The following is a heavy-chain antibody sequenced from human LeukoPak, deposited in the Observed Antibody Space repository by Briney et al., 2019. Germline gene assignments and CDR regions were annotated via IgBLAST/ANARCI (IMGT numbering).Heavy chain of an antibody. D-gene: IGHD6-19*01. J-gene: IGHJ3*02. CDR3: AKTTEGYSSGWRYDAFDI. V-gene: IGHV3-30*18. CDR1: GFTFSSYG. CDR2: ISYDGSNK. Sequence: GGSLRLSCAASGFTFSSYGMHWVRQAPGKGLEWVAVISYDGSNKYYADSVKGRFTISRDNSKNTLYLQMSSLRAEDTAVYYCAKTTEGYSSGWRYDAFDIWGQGTMVTVSS.